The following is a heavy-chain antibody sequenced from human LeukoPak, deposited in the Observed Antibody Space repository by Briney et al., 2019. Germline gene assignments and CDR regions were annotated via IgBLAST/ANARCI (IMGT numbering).Heavy chain of an antibody. V-gene: IGHV3-23*01. D-gene: IGHD4-23*01. CDR2: ISGSGGST. Sequence: PGGSLRLSCAASGFSFRNYAISWVRQAPGKGLEWVSSISGSGGSTYSADSVKGRFTISREKSNNTLYLQMNSLRADDTAMYYCAKDSEATITPFSAFDIWGQGTMVTVSS. CDR3: AKDSEATITPFSAFDI. CDR1: GFSFRNYA. J-gene: IGHJ3*02.